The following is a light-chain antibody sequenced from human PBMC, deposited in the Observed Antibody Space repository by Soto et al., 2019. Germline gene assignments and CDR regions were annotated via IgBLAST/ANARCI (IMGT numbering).Light chain of an antibody. CDR3: QQYGSSPLIT. Sequence: VVTQSPGTLSLAPGERATLSCRASQSVSSSYLAWYQQKPGQAPRLLIYGASSRATCIPDRFSGSGSGTDFTLTISRLEPEDFAVYYCQQYGSSPLITFGQGTRLEIK. V-gene: IGKV3-20*01. CDR1: QSVSSSY. J-gene: IGKJ5*01. CDR2: GAS.